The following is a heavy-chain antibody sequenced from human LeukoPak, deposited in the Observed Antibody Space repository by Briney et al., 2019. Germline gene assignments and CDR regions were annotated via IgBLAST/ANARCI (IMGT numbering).Heavy chain of an antibody. Sequence: ASVKVSCKASGYTFTGYYMHWVRQAPGQGLEWMGWINPNSGGTNYALKFQGRVTMTRDTSISTAYMELSRLRSDDTAVYYCARGLYYYDSSGYSYWGQGTLVTVSS. CDR3: ARGLYYYDSSGYSY. V-gene: IGHV1-2*02. CDR1: GYTFTGYY. CDR2: INPNSGGT. J-gene: IGHJ4*02. D-gene: IGHD3-22*01.